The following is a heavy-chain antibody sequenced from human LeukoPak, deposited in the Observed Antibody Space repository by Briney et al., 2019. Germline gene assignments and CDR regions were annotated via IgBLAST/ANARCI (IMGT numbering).Heavy chain of an antibody. D-gene: IGHD3-22*01. CDR1: GFTFSSYN. V-gene: IGHV3-21*01. J-gene: IGHJ5*02. CDR2: ISSSSSYI. CDR3: ARDAYYYDSRGSP. Sequence: GGSLRLSCAASGFTFSSYNMNWVRQAPGKGLEWVSSISSSSSYIYYADSMKGRVTISRDNAKNSLYLQMNNLRAEDTAVYYCARDAYYYDSRGSPWGQGTLVTVSS.